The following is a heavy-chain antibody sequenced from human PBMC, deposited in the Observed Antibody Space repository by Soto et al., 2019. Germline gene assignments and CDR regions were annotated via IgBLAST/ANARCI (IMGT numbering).Heavy chain of an antibody. CDR3: ARLVYDTRLNYMYFDF. J-gene: IGHJ4*02. D-gene: IGHD3-10*01. Sequence: PSENLSPTCAVSGVSLSSWNWWAWVRQSPQRGLDYFCEIFHDGTANYYPSFERRVAISVDTSKNQFSLKLTSVTAADTAIYFCARLVYDTRLNYMYFDFWGQGTLVTVSS. CDR2: IFHDGTA. CDR1: GVSLSSWNW. V-gene: IGHV4-4*02.